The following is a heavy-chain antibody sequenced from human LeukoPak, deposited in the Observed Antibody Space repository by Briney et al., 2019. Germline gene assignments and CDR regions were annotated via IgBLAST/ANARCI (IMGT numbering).Heavy chain of an antibody. Sequence: VASVKVSCKASGYTFTSYGISWVRQAPGQGLEWMGWISAYNGNTNYAQKLQGRVTMTTDTSTSTAYMELRSLRSDDTAVYYCARVNSSGWSYYYYGMDVWGQGTTVTVSS. J-gene: IGHJ6*02. CDR3: ARVNSSGWSYYYYGMDV. V-gene: IGHV1-18*01. CDR1: GYTFTSYG. CDR2: ISAYNGNT. D-gene: IGHD6-19*01.